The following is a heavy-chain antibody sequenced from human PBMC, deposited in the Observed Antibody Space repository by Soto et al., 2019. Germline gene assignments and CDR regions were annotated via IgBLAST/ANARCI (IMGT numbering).Heavy chain of an antibody. CDR3: ARDGGVFGYRHADSTYIGMDV. Sequence: ASVKVSCRASGYTFTSYAMHWVRQAPGQRLEWMGWINAGNGNTKYSQKFQGRVTITRDTSARTVYMELSGLRSEDTAVYYCARDGGVFGYRHADSTYIGMDVWGEATPVTVAP. CDR2: INAGNGNT. V-gene: IGHV1-3*01. D-gene: IGHD5-12*01. J-gene: IGHJ6*04. CDR1: GYTFTSYA.